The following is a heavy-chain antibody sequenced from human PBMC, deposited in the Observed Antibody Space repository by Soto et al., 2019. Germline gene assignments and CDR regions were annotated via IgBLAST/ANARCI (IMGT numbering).Heavy chain of an antibody. CDR1: GGSVSSGGYS. V-gene: IGHV4-61*08. Sequence: QVQLQESGPGLVKPSETLSLTCTVSGGSVSSGGYSWSWFRQPPGKGLEWIGYIYYSGSTNYNPSLKSRVTISVDTSKNQFSLKLSSVTAADTAVYYCARIWNTGMAVGYWGQGPLVTVSA. J-gene: IGHJ4*02. D-gene: IGHD5-18*01. CDR3: ARIWNTGMAVGY. CDR2: IYYSGST.